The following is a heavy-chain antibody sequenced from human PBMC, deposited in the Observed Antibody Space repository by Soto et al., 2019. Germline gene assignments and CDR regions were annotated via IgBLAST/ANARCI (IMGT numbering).Heavy chain of an antibody. CDR2: IYSGGST. CDR1: GFTVSSNY. Sequence: EVQLVESGGGLVQPGGSLRLSCAASGFTVSSNYMSWVRQAPGKGLEWVSVIYSGGSTYYADSVKGRFTISRENSKNTRSLQMNSLRAEDTAVYYCARDRDGSSYWYFDLWGRGTLVTVSS. CDR3: ARDRDGSSYWYFDL. J-gene: IGHJ2*01. D-gene: IGHD3-10*01. V-gene: IGHV3-66*01.